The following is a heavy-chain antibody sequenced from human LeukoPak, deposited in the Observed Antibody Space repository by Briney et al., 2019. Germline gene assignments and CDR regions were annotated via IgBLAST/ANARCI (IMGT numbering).Heavy chain of an antibody. CDR1: GLTFSSHT. J-gene: IGHJ4*02. CDR3: ARDPDLSH. Sequence: GGSLRLSCAASGLTFSSHTLNWVRQAPGKGLEWVSSISGGGTYMYYADSLKGRFTISRDNAKNSLYLQMSSLRAEDTAVYYCARDPDLSHWGQGTLVTVSS. D-gene: IGHD1-14*01. V-gene: IGHV3-21*01. CDR2: ISGGGTYM.